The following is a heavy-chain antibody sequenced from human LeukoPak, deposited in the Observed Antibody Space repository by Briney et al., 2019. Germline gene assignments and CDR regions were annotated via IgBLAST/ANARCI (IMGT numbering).Heavy chain of an antibody. CDR3: ARENGYGSGSYFGRPYYYYHYYMDV. V-gene: IGHV4-34*01. J-gene: IGHJ6*03. CDR1: GGSFSGYY. CDR2: INHSGST. D-gene: IGHD3-10*01. Sequence: SETLSLTCAVYGGSFSGYYWSWIRQPPGKGLEWIGEINHSGSTNYNPSLKSRVTISVDTSKNQFSLKLSSVTAADTAVYYCARENGYGSGSYFGRPYYYYHYYMDVWGKGTTVTVSS.